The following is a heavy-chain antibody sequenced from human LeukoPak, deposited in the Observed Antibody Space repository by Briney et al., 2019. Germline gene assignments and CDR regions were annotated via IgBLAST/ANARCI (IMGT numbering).Heavy chain of an antibody. D-gene: IGHD6-13*01. Sequence: PSETLSLTCTVSGDSISSSSYYWGWIRQPPGKGLEWIGTIYYSGITYYNPSLESRLTISADTSKNQFSLKLSSVTAADTAVYYCARHRAAAGEYYYYYYYMDVWGKGTTVTVSS. CDR3: ARHRAAAGEYYYYYYYMDV. J-gene: IGHJ6*03. V-gene: IGHV4-39*01. CDR2: IYYSGIT. CDR1: GDSISSSSYY.